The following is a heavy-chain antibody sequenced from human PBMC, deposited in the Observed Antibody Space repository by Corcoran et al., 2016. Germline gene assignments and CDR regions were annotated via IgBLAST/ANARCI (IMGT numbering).Heavy chain of an antibody. V-gene: IGHV4-39*07. D-gene: IGHD3-22*01. J-gene: IGHJ3*02. CDR2: IYYTGGST. CDR3: ARDPDRRGYRRDDAFDI. Sequence: QLQLQESGPGLLKPSETLSLTCTVSGGSISSTTDYWGWIRQPPGKGLEWIGSIYYTGGSTYYNPSLKSRVTISVDTSKNQFSLKLTSVTAADTAVYYCARDPDRRGYRRDDAFDIWGQGTMVTVSS. CDR1: GGSISSTTDY.